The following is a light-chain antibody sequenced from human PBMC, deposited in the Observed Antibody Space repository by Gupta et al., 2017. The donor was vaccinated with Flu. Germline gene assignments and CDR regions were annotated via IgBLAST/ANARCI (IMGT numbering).Light chain of an antibody. CDR3: QSYTISSNVV. V-gene: IGLV3-1*01. J-gene: IGLJ2*01. Sequence: DVVGDKYAYWYQQHPGQSPVLIIYDVNKRPSGVPERFSGSKSGNTATLTICGIQALDEADYYCQSYTISSNVVFGGGTKLTVL. CDR1: VVGDKY. CDR2: DVN.